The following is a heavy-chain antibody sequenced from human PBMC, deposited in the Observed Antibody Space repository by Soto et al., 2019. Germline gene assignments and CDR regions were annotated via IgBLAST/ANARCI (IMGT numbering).Heavy chain of an antibody. CDR3: TTDSYITSIIVRFAY. J-gene: IGHJ4*01. CDR2: VKSKNDGGTT. D-gene: IGHD3-22*01. V-gene: IGHV3-15*07. CDR1: GFTFSNAW. Sequence: GGSLRLSCAASGFTFSNAWINWVRQAPGKGLEWVGRVKSKNDGGTTDFAAPVKGRFAISRDDSKNVVYLEMNSLQTEDTAIYYCTTDSYITSIIVRFAYWGHGTLVTVST.